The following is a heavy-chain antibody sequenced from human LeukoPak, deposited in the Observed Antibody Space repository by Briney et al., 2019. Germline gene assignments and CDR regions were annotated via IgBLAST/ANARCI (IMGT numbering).Heavy chain of an antibody. V-gene: IGHV3-30*02. CDR3: AKDRASSGYYDY. CDR2: IRYDGSNK. CDR1: GFTFSSYG. J-gene: IGHJ4*02. D-gene: IGHD3-22*01. Sequence: GGSLRLSCAASGFTFSSYGMHWVRQAPGKGLEWVAFIRYDGSNKYYADSVKGRFTISRDNSKNTLYLQMNSLRAEDTAVYYCAKDRASSGYYDYWGQGTLFTVSS.